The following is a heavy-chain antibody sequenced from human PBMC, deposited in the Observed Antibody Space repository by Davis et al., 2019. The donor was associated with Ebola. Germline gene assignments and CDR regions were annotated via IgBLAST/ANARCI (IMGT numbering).Heavy chain of an antibody. Sequence: GESLKISCAASGFTFSNYGIHWVRQAPGKGLEWVALIQHDGTNKYYADSVKGRFTISRDNSKNTLYLQMNGLRAEDTAVYYCAREGLGQWLVNNYYYYGMDVWGKGTTVTVSS. D-gene: IGHD6-19*01. J-gene: IGHJ6*04. CDR2: IQHDGTNK. CDR3: AREGLGQWLVNNYYYYGMDV. V-gene: IGHV3-30*02. CDR1: GFTFSNYG.